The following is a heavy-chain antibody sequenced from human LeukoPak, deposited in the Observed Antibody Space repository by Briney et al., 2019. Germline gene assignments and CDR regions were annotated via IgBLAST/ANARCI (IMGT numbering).Heavy chain of an antibody. CDR2: ISGSGGST. CDR1: GFTFSSYA. V-gene: IGHV3-23*01. Sequence: GGPLRLAWAAAGFTFSSYAMSWVREAPGKGVEWGSAISGSGGSTYYADSVKGRFTIYRENSKNTLYLQMNSLRAEDTAVYYCAKDLGWLQCYFDYWGQGTLVTVSS. CDR3: AKDLGWLQCYFDY. D-gene: IGHD5-24*01. J-gene: IGHJ4*02.